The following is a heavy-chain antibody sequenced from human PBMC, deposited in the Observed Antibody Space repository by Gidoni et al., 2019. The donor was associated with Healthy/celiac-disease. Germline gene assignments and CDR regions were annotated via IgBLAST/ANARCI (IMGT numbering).Heavy chain of an antibody. Sequence: QVQPQESGPGLVKPSETLSLTCTVPGGSISGDYWCCIQQPPGKGLEWIGYIYYSGSTTYNPSLKSRVTISVDTSKNQFSLRLSSVTAADTAVYYCARAGYSNYLAWFDPWGQGTLVTVSS. CDR3: ARAGYSNYLAWFDP. J-gene: IGHJ5*02. V-gene: IGHV4-59*01. CDR2: IYYSGST. CDR1: GGSISGDY. D-gene: IGHD4-4*01.